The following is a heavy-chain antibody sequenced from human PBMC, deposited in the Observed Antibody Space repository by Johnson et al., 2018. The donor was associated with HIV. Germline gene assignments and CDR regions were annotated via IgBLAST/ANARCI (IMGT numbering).Heavy chain of an antibody. D-gene: IGHD4-23*01. V-gene: IGHV3-23*04. CDR3: GRPGNFDI. CDR2: IRGSGGST. Sequence: VQLVESGVGVVQSGRSLRLSCAASGFTFSSYAMSWVRQAPGQGLEWVSAIRGSGGSTYYVDSVKGRLTRCREKCKNTLYLQMNSLRAEDTAVYYCGRPGNFDIWGQGTIVTVSS. CDR1: GFTFSSYA. J-gene: IGHJ3*02.